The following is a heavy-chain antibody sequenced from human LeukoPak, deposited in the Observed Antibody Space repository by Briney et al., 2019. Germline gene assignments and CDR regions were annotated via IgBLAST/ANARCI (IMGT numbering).Heavy chain of an antibody. CDR1: GFTFSSYA. J-gene: IGHJ4*02. V-gene: IGHV3-7*03. Sequence: GGSLRLSCAASGFTFSSYAMHWVRQAPGKGLEWVANIKQDGSQKYYVDSVKGRFIISRDNAKNSLYLQMNSVRAEDTAVYYCAREGTFGDYRASGDHWGQGALVTVSS. D-gene: IGHD2-21*02. CDR3: AREGTFGDYRASGDH. CDR2: IKQDGSQK.